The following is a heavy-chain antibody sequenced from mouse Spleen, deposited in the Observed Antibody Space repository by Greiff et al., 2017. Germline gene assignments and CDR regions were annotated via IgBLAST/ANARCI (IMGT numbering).Heavy chain of an antibody. CDR3: ARHEYGNYGASWFAY. V-gene: IGHV5-9-3*01. Sequence: EVQVVESGGGLVKPGGSLKLSCAASGFTFSSYAMSWVRQTPEKRLEWVATISSGGGNTYYPDSVKGRFTISRDNAKNTLYLQMSSFKSEDTAMYYCARHEYGNYGASWFAYWGQGTLVTVSA. CDR2: ISSGGGNT. J-gene: IGHJ3*01. D-gene: IGHD2-10*02. CDR1: GFTFSSYA.